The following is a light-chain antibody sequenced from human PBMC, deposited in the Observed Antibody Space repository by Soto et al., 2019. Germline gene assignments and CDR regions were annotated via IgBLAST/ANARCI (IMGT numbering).Light chain of an antibody. CDR1: SNDVGGYNF. V-gene: IGLV2-14*01. CDR3: GSYTSTDSLI. Sequence: QSALTQPASVSGSPGQSITISCTGSSNDVGGYNFVSWYQQHPGKATKLLIYEVTNRPSGISDRFSGSRSGNTASLTIPGLQPEDEADYYCGSYTSTDSLIFGGGTRLTVL. CDR2: EVT. J-gene: IGLJ2*01.